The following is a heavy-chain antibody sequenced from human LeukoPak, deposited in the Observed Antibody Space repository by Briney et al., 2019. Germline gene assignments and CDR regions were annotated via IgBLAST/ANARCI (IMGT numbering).Heavy chain of an antibody. CDR3: ARQGAGGRAFDI. CDR1: GGSISSSLYY. V-gene: IGHV4-39*01. J-gene: IGHJ3*02. Sequence: SETLSLTCTVSGGSISSSLYYWGWIRQPPGKGLEWIGIIYYSGSTYYNPSLKSRVTISVETSKNQVSLRLSSVTAADAAVYYCARQGAGGRAFDIWGQGTMVTVSS. D-gene: IGHD6-19*01. CDR2: IYYSGST.